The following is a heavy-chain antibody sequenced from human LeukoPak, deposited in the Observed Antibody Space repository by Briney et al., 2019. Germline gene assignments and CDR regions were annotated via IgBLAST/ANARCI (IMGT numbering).Heavy chain of an antibody. J-gene: IGHJ6*02. CDR2: INHSGST. Sequence: SETLSLTCALYGGSFSGYYWSWIRQPPGKGLEWIGEINHSGSTNYNPSLKSRVTISVDTSKNQFSLKLSSVTAADTAVYYCARDNLDYYGMDVWGQGTTVTVSS. V-gene: IGHV4-34*01. CDR1: GGSFSGYY. CDR3: ARDNLDYYGMDV.